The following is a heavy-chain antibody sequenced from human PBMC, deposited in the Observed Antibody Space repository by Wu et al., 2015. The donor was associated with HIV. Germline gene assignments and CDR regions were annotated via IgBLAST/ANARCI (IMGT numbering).Heavy chain of an antibody. CDR3: ARGSGSYHTWYYYGMDV. Sequence: QVQLVQSGAEVKKPGASVKVSCKTSGYTFNSYFIHWVRQAPGQGLEWMGIINPSAGSTSYAQKFQGRVTMTRDTSISTAYMELSRLRSDDTAVYYCARGSGSYHTWYYYGMDVWGQGTTVTVSS. CDR2: INPSAGST. V-gene: IGHV1-46*02. J-gene: IGHJ6*02. D-gene: IGHD3-10*01. CDR1: GYTFNSYF.